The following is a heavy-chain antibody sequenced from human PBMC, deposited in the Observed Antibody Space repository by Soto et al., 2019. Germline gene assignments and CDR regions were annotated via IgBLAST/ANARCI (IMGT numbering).Heavy chain of an antibody. J-gene: IGHJ4*02. Sequence: QVQLVESGGGVVQPGRSLRLSCAASGFTFSSYGMHWVRQAPGKGLEWVAVISYDGSNKYYADSVKGRFTISRDNSKNTLYLQMNSLRAEDTAVYYCAKGLLYSSGWDDYWGQGTLVTVSS. CDR3: AKGLLYSSGWDDY. D-gene: IGHD6-19*01. V-gene: IGHV3-30*18. CDR1: GFTFSSYG. CDR2: ISYDGSNK.